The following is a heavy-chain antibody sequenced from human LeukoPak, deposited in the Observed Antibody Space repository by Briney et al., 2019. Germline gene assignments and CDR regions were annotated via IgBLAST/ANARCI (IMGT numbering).Heavy chain of an antibody. J-gene: IGHJ3*02. CDR3: ARELWGHSNVYLAFDI. V-gene: IGHV4-34*12. Sequence: SETLSLTCAVYGGSFSAYCLSWIRQPPGKRLEWIGETIHSETTDYNPSLKSRVTISIDTSKNQFSLKLNSVTAADTAVYYCARELWGHSNVYLAFDIWGQGTLVTVSS. D-gene: IGHD3-22*01. CDR1: GGSFSAYC. CDR2: TIHSETT.